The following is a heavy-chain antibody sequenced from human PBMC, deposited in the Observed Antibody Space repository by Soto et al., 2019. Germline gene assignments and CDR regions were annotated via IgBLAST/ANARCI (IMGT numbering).Heavy chain of an antibody. Sequence: QVQLVQSGAEVKKPGASVKVSCKASGYTFTGYYMHWVRQAPGQGLEWMGWINPIFGTANYAQKFQGRVTITADESTSTAYMELSSLRSEDTAVYYCAIATAYYYDSSGYYFWAFDIWGQGTMVTVSS. CDR3: AIATAYYYDSSGYYFWAFDI. J-gene: IGHJ3*02. CDR1: GYTFTGYY. D-gene: IGHD3-22*01. CDR2: INPIFGTA. V-gene: IGHV1-69*01.